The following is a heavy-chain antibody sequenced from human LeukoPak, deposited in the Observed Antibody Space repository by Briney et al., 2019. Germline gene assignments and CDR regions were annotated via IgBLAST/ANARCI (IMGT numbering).Heavy chain of an antibody. CDR2: IIPILGIA. CDR1: GGTFSSYA. D-gene: IGHD4-17*01. V-gene: IGHV1-69*04. CDR3: SREPTVTAFDL. J-gene: IGHJ4*02. Sequence: SVKVSCKASGGTFSSYAISWVRQAPGQGLEWMGRIIPILGIANYAQKFQGRVTITADKSTSTAYMELSSLRSEDTAVYYCSREPTVTAFDLWGQGTLVTVLS.